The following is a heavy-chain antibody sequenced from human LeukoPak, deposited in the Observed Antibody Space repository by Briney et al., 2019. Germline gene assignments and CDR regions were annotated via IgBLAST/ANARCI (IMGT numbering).Heavy chain of an antibody. Sequence: SQTLSLTCTVSGGSISSGGYYWSWIRQHPGKGLEWIGYIYYSGSTYYNPSLKSRVTISVDTSKNQFSLKLSSVTAADTAVYYCARRSGWPYYYYGMDVWGQGTTVTVSS. CDR3: ARRSGWPYYYYGMDV. D-gene: IGHD6-19*01. J-gene: IGHJ6*02. V-gene: IGHV4-31*03. CDR1: GGSISSGGYY. CDR2: IYYSGST.